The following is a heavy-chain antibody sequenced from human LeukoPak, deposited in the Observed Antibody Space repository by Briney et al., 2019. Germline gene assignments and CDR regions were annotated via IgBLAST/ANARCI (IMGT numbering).Heavy chain of an antibody. J-gene: IGHJ3*02. CDR1: AYSFTSYW. CDR2: IDSSDSYT. CDR3: AVWVTSQAFDI. D-gene: IGHD3-16*01. V-gene: IGHV5-10-1*01. Sequence: GESLKISCKGSAYSFTSYWISWVGQMPGEGVEWMGRIDSSDSYTNYSPSFQGHVTISASKSISTACLQWSSLKASDTAMYYCAVWVTSQAFDIWGQGTMVTVSS.